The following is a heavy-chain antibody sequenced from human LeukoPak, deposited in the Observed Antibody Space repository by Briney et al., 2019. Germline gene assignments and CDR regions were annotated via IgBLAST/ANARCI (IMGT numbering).Heavy chain of an antibody. CDR2: INPSGGST. CDR1: GYTFTSYY. D-gene: IGHD3-22*01. J-gene: IGHJ4*02. Sequence: ASVKVSCKASGYTFTSYYMHWVRQAPGQGLEWMGIINPSGGSTSYAQKFQGRATMTRDTSTSTVYMELSSLRSEDTAVYYCARGSYYYDSSGSYFDYWGQGTLVTVSS. V-gene: IGHV1-46*01. CDR3: ARGSYYYDSSGSYFDY.